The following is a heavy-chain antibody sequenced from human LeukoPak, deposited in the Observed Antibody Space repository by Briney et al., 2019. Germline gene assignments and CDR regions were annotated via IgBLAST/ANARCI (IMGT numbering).Heavy chain of an antibody. Sequence: GRSLRLSCAASGFTFSSYAMHWVRQAPGKGLEWVAVISYDGSNKYYADSAKGRFTISRDNSKNTLYLQMNSLRAEDTAVYYCASAITMIVVAPGYWGQGTLVTVSS. CDR1: GFTFSSYA. J-gene: IGHJ4*02. V-gene: IGHV3-30-3*01. CDR2: ISYDGSNK. CDR3: ASAITMIVVAPGY. D-gene: IGHD3-22*01.